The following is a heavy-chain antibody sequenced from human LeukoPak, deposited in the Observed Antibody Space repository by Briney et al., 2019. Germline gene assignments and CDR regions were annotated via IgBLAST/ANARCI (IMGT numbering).Heavy chain of an antibody. CDR1: GFTFSSYA. D-gene: IGHD5-24*01. Sequence: PGRSLRLSCAASGFTFSSYAMHWVRQAPGKGLEWVAVISYDGSNKYYADAVKGRFTISRENSKNTLYLQMNSLRAEDTALYYCARFLGRNGYNLEQHWGQGTLVTVSP. CDR2: ISYDGSNK. V-gene: IGHV3-30-3*01. J-gene: IGHJ1*01. CDR3: ARFLGRNGYNLEQH.